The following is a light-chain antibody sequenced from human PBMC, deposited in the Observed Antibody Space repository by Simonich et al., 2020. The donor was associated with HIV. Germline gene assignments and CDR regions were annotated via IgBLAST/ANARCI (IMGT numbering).Light chain of an antibody. CDR3: QQYNSYSPYI. Sequence: EIVMTQSPATLSVSPGERATLSCRASQTVNSNLTWYQQKPGQAPTVLIFGASTRATGVPARFSGSGSGTEFTLTISSLQPDDFATYYCQQYNSYSPYIFGQGTKLEIK. CDR2: GAS. CDR1: QTVNSN. J-gene: IGKJ2*01. V-gene: IGKV3-15*01.